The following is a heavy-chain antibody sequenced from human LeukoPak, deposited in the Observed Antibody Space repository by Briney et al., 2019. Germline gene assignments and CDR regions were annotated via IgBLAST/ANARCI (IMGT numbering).Heavy chain of an antibody. D-gene: IGHD7-27*01. CDR3: AKHPRRAWGSPTEYYFDY. J-gene: IGHJ4*02. CDR2: ISTSGDRT. CDR1: GFTFSSHA. Sequence: GGSLRLSCAASGFTFSSHAMSWVRQAPGKGLEWVSIISTSGDRTYYADSVKGRFNISRDNSKNTLYLQMNSLRAEDTAVYYCAKHPRRAWGSPTEYYFDYWGQGTLVTVSS. V-gene: IGHV3-23*01.